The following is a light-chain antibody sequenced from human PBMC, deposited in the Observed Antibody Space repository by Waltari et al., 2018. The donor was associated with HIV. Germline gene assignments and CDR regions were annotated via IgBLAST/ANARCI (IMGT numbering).Light chain of an antibody. CDR1: QSVLYSSKNKNY. J-gene: IGKJ5*01. Sequence: DIVVTQSPDSLAVSLGERDTVNCKSRQSVLYSSKNKNYLACYQQRPGQPPRLLIYWASVRDSGVPDRFSGSGSGTDFTLTISSLQAEDVATYYCQQYVTTPITFGQGTRLEIK. CDR3: QQYVTTPIT. CDR2: WAS. V-gene: IGKV4-1*01.